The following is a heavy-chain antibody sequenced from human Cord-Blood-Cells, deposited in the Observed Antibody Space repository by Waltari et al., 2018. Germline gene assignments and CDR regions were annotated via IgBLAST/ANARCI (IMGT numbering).Heavy chain of an antibody. Sequence: EVQLVESGGGLVKPGGSLRLSCAASGFTFSSYRMNWVRQAQGKGLEWVSSISSSSSYIYYADSVKGRFTISRDNAKNSLYLQMNSLRAEDTAVYYCARDRAAGPTRYYYYGMDVWGQGTTVTVSS. CDR1: GFTFSSYR. D-gene: IGHD6-13*01. V-gene: IGHV3-21*01. J-gene: IGHJ6*02. CDR2: ISSSSSYI. CDR3: ARDRAAGPTRYYYYGMDV.